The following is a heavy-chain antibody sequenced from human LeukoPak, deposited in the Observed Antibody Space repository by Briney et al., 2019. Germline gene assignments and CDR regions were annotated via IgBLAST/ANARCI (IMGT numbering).Heavy chain of an antibody. V-gene: IGHV3-23*01. CDR1: GFTFSNYV. J-gene: IGHJ4*02. Sequence: GGSLRLSCAASGFTFSNYVMTWVRQAPGMGLEWVSSISGSGSSSYYADSVKGRFTVSRDNSKNTLHLQMNSLRAEDTAVYYCAKDFLYNVVDYWGQGTLVAVSS. CDR3: AKDFLYNVVDY. CDR2: ISGSGSSS. D-gene: IGHD3-10*01.